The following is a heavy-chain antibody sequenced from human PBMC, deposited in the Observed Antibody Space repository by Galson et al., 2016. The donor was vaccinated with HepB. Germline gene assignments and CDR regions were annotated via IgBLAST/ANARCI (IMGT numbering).Heavy chain of an antibody. CDR3: AHSQLVAGHWNFDY. D-gene: IGHD3-9*01. J-gene: IGHJ4*02. Sequence: PALVKPTQTLTVTCSFSGFSLSTAGVGVGWIRQSPGKALEWLALIYWNDEKNYCPSLVSRLTITKDPSRNQVVLTLTNMDPVDTGTYFCAHSQLVAGHWNFDYWGQGTPVTVSS. CDR1: GFSLSTAGVG. CDR2: IYWNDEK. V-gene: IGHV2-5*01.